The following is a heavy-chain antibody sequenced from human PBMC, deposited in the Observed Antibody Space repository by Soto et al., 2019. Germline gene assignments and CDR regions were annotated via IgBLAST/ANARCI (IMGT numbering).Heavy chain of an antibody. CDR3: SRKGGGDCPGGGCFSIEF. Sequence: QVQLVQSGAEVKKPGSSVKVSCKVSGATFRTNPIAWVRQAPGQGLEWMGGIVPMSGTPKYAQKFQDRVTIIADESTGSACMGPSTLSAEGTANYYCSRKGGGDCPGGGCFSIEFWGQGTLITVSS. CDR1: GATFRTNP. J-gene: IGHJ4*02. V-gene: IGHV1-69*01. CDR2: IVPMSGTP. D-gene: IGHD2-15*01.